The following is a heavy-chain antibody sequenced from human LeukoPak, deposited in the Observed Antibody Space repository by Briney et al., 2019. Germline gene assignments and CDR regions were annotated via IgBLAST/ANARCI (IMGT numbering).Heavy chain of an antibody. CDR1: GGTFSSYA. D-gene: IGHD6-13*01. CDR3: ARGGIAAAGTSVDY. J-gene: IGHJ4*02. CDR2: IIPIFGTA. V-gene: IGHV1-69*06. Sequence: ASVKVSCKASGGTFSSYAISWVRQAPGQGLEWMGGIIPIFGTANYAQKFQGRVTITADKSTSTAYMELSSLRSEDTAVYYCARGGIAAAGTSVDYWGQGTLVTVSS.